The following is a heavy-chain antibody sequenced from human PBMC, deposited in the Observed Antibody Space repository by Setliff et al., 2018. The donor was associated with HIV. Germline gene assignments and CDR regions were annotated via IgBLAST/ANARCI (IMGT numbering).Heavy chain of an antibody. Sequence: SETLSLTCTVSNGSIGTYYWTWIRQPPGKGLAYIGYIYFTGPTKFNPSLKSRVTLSVDTSKKQFSLKLSSGTAADTAVYYCARGNNDYVYLDYWGQGALVTVSS. D-gene: IGHD3-16*01. CDR2: IYFTGPT. J-gene: IGHJ4*02. CDR3: ARGNNDYVYLDY. V-gene: IGHV4-59*01. CDR1: NGSIGTYY.